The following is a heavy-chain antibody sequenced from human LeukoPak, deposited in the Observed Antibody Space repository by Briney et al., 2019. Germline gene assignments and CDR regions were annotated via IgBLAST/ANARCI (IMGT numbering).Heavy chain of an antibody. Sequence: ASVKVSCKASGYTFTSYGISWVRQAPGQGLEWMGWISAYNGNTNYAQKLQGRVTFTRDTSASIAYMELSSLRSEDTAVYYCARGPSRGWFDPWGQGTLVTVSS. CDR1: GYTFTSYG. CDR3: ARGPSRGWFDP. J-gene: IGHJ5*02. CDR2: ISAYNGNT. D-gene: IGHD3-10*01. V-gene: IGHV1-18*01.